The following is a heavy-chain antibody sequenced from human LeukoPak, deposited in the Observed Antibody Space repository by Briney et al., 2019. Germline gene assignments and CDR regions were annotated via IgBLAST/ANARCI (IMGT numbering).Heavy chain of an antibody. CDR1: GYTFTSYY. CDR3: ARAMLRGLLDAFDI. J-gene: IGHJ3*02. Sequence: ASVKVSCKASGYTFTSYYMHWVRQAPGQGLEWMGWIIAYNGNTNYAQKLQGRVTMTTDTSTSTAYMELRSLRSDDTAVYYCARAMLRGLLDAFDIWGQGTMVTVSS. CDR2: IIAYNGNT. V-gene: IGHV1-18*04. D-gene: IGHD3-10*01.